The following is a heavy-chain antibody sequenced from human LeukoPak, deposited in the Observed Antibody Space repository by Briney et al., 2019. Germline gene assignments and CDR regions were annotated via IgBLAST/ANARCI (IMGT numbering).Heavy chain of an antibody. J-gene: IGHJ4*02. CDR1: GYTFTSYA. D-gene: IGHD2-15*01. CDR3: ERPYCSGGSCHNFDY. Sequence: ASVKVSCKASGYTFTSYAMNWVRQAPGQGLEWMGWINTNTGNPTYAQGFTGRFVFSLDTSVSTAYLQISSLKAEDTAVYYCERPYCSGGSCHNFDYWGQGTLVTVSS. CDR2: INTNTGNP. V-gene: IGHV7-4-1*02.